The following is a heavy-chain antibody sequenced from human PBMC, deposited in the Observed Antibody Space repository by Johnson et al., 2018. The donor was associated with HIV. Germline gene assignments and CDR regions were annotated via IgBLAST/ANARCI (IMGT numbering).Heavy chain of an antibody. CDR1: GFTFNSYG. CDR2: IYSGGST. Sequence: VQLVESGGGVVQPGRSLRLSCAASGFTFNSYGMHWVRQAPGKGLVWVSVIYSGGSTYYADSVKGRFTISRDNSKNTLYLQMNSLRAEDTAVYYCAREDLYGAGPDAFDIWGQGTMVTVSS. J-gene: IGHJ3*02. V-gene: IGHV3-66*01. D-gene: IGHD4-17*01. CDR3: AREDLYGAGPDAFDI.